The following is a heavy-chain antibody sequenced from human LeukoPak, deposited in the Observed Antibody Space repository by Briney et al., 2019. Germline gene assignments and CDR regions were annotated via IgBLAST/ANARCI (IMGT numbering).Heavy chain of an antibody. Sequence: PSETLSLTCTVSGGSISGYYRSWIRQPPGKGLEWIGYIYYSGSTNYNPSLKSRVTISVDTSKNQFSLKLSSVTAADTAVYYCARAEAAAAVSDYWGQGTLVTVSS. CDR2: IYYSGST. CDR3: ARAEAAAAVSDY. V-gene: IGHV4-59*01. D-gene: IGHD6-13*01. CDR1: GGSISGYY. J-gene: IGHJ4*02.